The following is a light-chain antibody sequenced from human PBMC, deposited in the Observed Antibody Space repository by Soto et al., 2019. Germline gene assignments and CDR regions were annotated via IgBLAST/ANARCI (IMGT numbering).Light chain of an antibody. J-gene: IGLJ1*01. CDR3: CSYVSSKTYV. V-gene: IGLV2-14*01. CDR1: RSDVGGYDF. CDR2: EVT. Sequence: QSVLTQPASVSGSPGQSITISCTGTRSDVGGYDFVSWYQQHPGKAPRVVLYEVTNRPSGVSDRFSGSKSGNTASLTISGLQAEDEADYYCCSYVSSKTYVFGTGTKV.